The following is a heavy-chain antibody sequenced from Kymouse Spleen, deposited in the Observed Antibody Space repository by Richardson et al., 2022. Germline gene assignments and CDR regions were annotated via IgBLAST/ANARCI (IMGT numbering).Heavy chain of an antibody. Sequence: EVQLVESGGGLVKPGGSLRLSCAASGFTFSSYSMNWVRQAPGKGLEWVSSISSSSSYIYYADSVKGRFTISRDNAKNSLYLQMNSLRAEDTAVYYCARGLLTGYPFFDYWGQGTLVTVSS. V-gene: IGHV3-21*03. CDR1: GFTFSSYS. CDR3: ARGLLTGYPFFDY. CDR2: ISSSSSYI. D-gene: IGHD3-9*01. J-gene: IGHJ4*02.